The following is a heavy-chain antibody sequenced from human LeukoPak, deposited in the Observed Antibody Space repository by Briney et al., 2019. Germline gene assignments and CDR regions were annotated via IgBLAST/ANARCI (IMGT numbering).Heavy chain of an antibody. J-gene: IGHJ2*01. V-gene: IGHV4-4*09. Sequence: PSETLSLTCTVSGDSISNYYWSWVRQLPGKGLEWIGYIYPSGSTNYSPSLKSRVTISLDTSKNQFSLKLNSVTAADTAVYYCARHPRPAIHWYFDLWGRGTLVDVSS. CDR1: GDSISNYY. CDR2: IYPSGST. D-gene: IGHD3-3*01. CDR3: ARHPRPAIHWYFDL.